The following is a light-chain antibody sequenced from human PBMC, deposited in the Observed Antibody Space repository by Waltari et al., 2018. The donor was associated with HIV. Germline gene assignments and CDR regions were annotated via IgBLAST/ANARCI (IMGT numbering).Light chain of an antibody. J-gene: IGLJ3*02. CDR2: AVN. CDR1: SSAVGGFDY. V-gene: IGLV2-8*01. Sequence: QSALTQPPSASGSPGQSVTLSCTGTSSAVGGFDYVSWYQPPPAKAPKLLIYAVNRRPSGVPDRFSGSKSGNTASLTVSGLQTEDEADYYCSSYADTNNVLFGGGTKLTVL. CDR3: SSYADTNNVL.